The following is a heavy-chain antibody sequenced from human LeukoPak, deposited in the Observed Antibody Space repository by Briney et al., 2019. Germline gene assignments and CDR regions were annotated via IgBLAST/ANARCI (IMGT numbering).Heavy chain of an antibody. CDR1: GFTFSSYA. CDR2: ISGSGDNT. V-gene: IGHV3-23*01. D-gene: IGHD6-13*01. J-gene: IGHJ4*02. CDR3: AHIAAVGPEDY. Sequence: PGGSLRLSCAASGFTFSSYAMCWVRQAPGKGLEWVSAISGSGDNTYYADSVKGLFTISRDNSKNTLYLQMNSLRAEDTAVYYCAHIAAVGPEDYWGQGTLVTVSS.